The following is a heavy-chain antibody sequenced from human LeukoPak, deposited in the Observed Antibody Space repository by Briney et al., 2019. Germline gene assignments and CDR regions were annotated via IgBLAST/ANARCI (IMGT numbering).Heavy chain of an antibody. V-gene: IGHV4-39*07. CDR2: IYYSGST. Sequence: SETLSLTCTVSGGSISSSNYYWGWIRQPPGKGLEWIGSIYYSGSTYYNPSLKSRVTISVDTSKHQFSLKLSSVTAADTAVYYCARVRAVAGTYYYYYMDVWGKGTAVTVSS. CDR1: GGSISSSNYY. D-gene: IGHD6-19*01. J-gene: IGHJ6*03. CDR3: ARVRAVAGTYYYYYMDV.